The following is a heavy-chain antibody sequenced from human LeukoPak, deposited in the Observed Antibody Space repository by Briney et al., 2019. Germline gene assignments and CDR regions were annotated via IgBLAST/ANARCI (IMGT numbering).Heavy chain of an antibody. J-gene: IGHJ5*02. CDR1: GGSFSGYY. D-gene: IGHD3-10*01. CDR3: ARGSYYGSGSYPLTNWFDP. V-gene: IGHV4-34*01. CDR2: INHSGST. Sequence: SETLSLTCAVSGGSFSGYYWSWIRQPPGRGLEWIGEINHSGSTNYNPSLKSRVTISVDTSKNQFSLKLSSVTAADTAVYYCARGSYYGSGSYPLTNWFDPWGQGTLVTVSS.